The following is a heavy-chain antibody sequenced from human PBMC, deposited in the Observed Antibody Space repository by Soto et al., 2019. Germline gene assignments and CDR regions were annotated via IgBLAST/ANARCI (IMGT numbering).Heavy chain of an antibody. CDR3: ARSTYYYDSSGSPRLDAFDI. D-gene: IGHD3-22*01. CDR2: INAGNGNT. Sequence: ASVKVSCKASGYTFTSYAMHWVRQAPGQRLEWMGWINAGNGNTKYSQKFQGRVTITRDTSASTAYMELSSLRSEDTAVYYCARSTYYYDSSGSPRLDAFDIWGQGTMVTV. V-gene: IGHV1-3*01. J-gene: IGHJ3*02. CDR1: GYTFTSYA.